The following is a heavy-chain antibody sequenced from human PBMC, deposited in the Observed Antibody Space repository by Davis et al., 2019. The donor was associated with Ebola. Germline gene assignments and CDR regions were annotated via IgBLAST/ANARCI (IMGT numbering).Heavy chain of an antibody. J-gene: IGHJ4*02. CDR1: GGSFSGHY. Sequence: SETLSLTCAVYGGSFSGHYWSWIRQPPGKGLEWIGEINHSGSTNYNPSLKSRVVISVDTSKNQFSLKLSSLTAADTAVYFCASDYLVYWGQGTLVSVSS. CDR2: INHSGST. CDR3: ASDYLVY. V-gene: IGHV4-34*01.